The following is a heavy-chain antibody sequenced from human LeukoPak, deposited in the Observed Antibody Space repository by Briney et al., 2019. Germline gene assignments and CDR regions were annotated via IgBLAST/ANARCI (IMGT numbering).Heavy chain of an antibody. CDR1: GASISSYY. D-gene: IGHD5-18*01. Sequence: PSETLSLTCTVSGASISSYYWSWIRQPPGKGLEWIGYIYYSGSTNYNPSLKSRVTISIDTSKNQFSLKLNSLTAADTAVYYCARVGYSFGNDYWGQGTLVTVSS. CDR3: ARVGYSFGNDY. CDR2: IYYSGST. V-gene: IGHV4-59*01. J-gene: IGHJ4*02.